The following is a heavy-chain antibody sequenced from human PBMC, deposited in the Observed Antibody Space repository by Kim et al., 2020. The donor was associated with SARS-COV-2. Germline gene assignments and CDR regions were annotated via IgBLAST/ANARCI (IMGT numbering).Heavy chain of an antibody. J-gene: IGHJ4*01. CDR3: ARGVPPGISALGVLLDHF. Sequence: SETLSLTCTVSGDSISYYYWSWIRRPAGKGLEWIGHIYTGATTKYNPSLRSRVIMSVDVSKNQFSLLLTSLSAADTAVYYCARGVPPGISALGVLLDHF. D-gene: IGHD2-8*01. CDR1: GDSISYYY. V-gene: IGHV4-4*07. CDR2: IYTGATT.